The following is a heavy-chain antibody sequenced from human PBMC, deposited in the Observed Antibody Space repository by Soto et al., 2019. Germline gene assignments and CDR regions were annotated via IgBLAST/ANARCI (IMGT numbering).Heavy chain of an antibody. CDR2: IVVGSGNT. Sequence: SVKVSCKASGFTFTSSAMQWVRQARGQRLEWIGWIVVGSGNTNYAQKFQERVTIARDMSTSTAYMELSSLRSEDTAVYYCAAGSKTPDEYGSPLDVFDIRAQGTMDPVSS. CDR3: AAGSKTPDEYGSPLDVFDI. D-gene: IGHD6-6*01. V-gene: IGHV1-58*02. CDR1: GFTFTSSA. J-gene: IGHJ3*02.